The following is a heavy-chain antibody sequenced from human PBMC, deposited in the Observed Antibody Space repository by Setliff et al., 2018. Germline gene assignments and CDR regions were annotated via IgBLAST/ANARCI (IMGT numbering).Heavy chain of an antibody. CDR3: TRARDIAPTDDYMDV. CDR2: ISSTSTYI. D-gene: IGHD5-12*01. Sequence: GGSLRLSCAASGFTFSTYSFNWVRQAPGKGLEWVSAISSTSTYIYYADSVKGRFTISRDNSKNSLYLHMNSLRAEDTAVYYCTRARDIAPTDDYMDVWGKGTTVTVSS. J-gene: IGHJ6*03. CDR1: GFTFSTYS. V-gene: IGHV3-21*01.